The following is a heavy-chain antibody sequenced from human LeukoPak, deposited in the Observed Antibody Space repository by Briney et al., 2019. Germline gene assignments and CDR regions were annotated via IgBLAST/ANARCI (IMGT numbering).Heavy chain of an antibody. D-gene: IGHD6-6*01. J-gene: IGHJ4*02. CDR3: ARDLLIGIAARGYFDY. V-gene: IGHV1-69*05. CDR2: IIPIFGTA. Sequence: ASVKVSCKASGGTFSSYAISWVRQAPGQGLEWMGGIIPIFGTANYAQKFQGRVTITTDESTSTAYMELSSLRSEDTAVYCCARDLLIGIAARGYFDYWGQGTLVTVSS. CDR1: GGTFSSYA.